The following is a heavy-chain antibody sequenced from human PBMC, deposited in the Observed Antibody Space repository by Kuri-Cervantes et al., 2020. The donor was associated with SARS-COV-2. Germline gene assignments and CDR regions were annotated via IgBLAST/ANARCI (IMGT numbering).Heavy chain of an antibody. CDR2: INPNSGGT. CDR1: GYTFTGYY. Sequence: ASVKVSCKASGYTFTGYYMHRVRQAPGQGLEWMGWINPNSGGTNYAQKFQGRVTMTRDTSISTAYMELSRLRSDDTAVYYCASQEGSGWYPASFQHWGQGTLVTVSS. J-gene: IGHJ1*01. V-gene: IGHV1-2*02. D-gene: IGHD6-19*01. CDR3: ASQEGSGWYPASFQH.